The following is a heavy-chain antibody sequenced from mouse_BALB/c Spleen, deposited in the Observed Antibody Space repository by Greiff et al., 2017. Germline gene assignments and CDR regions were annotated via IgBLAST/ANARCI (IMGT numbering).Heavy chain of an antibody. D-gene: IGHD2-2*01. CDR3: ARDDGYDGY. CDR1: GYAFSSYW. V-gene: IGHV1-80*01. J-gene: IGHJ3*01. CDR2: IYPGDGDT. Sequence: QVQLKESGAELVRPGSSVKISCKASGYAFSSYWMNWVKQRPGQGLEWIGQIYPGDGDTNYNGKFKGKATLTADKSSSTAYMQLSSLTSEDSAVYFCARDDGYDGYWGQGTLVTVSA.